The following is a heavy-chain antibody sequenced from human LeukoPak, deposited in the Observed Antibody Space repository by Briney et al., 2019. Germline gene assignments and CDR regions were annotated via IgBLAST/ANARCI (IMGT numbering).Heavy chain of an antibody. CDR3: ARRAIFGVVPHYFDY. CDR1: GYTFTSYG. V-gene: IGHV1-18*01. CDR2: ISAYNGNT. J-gene: IGHJ4*02. D-gene: IGHD3-3*01. Sequence: GASVKVSCKASGYTFTSYGISWVRQAPGQGLEWMGWISAYNGNTNYAQKLQGRVTMTTDTSTSTAYMELRSLRSDDTAVYYCARRAIFGVVPHYFDYWGQGTLVTVSS.